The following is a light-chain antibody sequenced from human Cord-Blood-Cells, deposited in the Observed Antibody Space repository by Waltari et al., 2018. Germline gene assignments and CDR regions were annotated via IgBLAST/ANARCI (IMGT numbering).Light chain of an antibody. J-gene: IGKJ1*01. CDR3: MQALQTPWT. V-gene: IGKV2-28*01. CDR2: LGS. Sequence: DIVMTQSPLSLPVTPGEPASISCRSSQSLLHSNGYNYLDWYQQKPGQSPQLLIYLGSNRAAGLPDSFSGSGAGTDFTLKISRVEAEDVGVYYCMQALQTPWTFGQGTKVEIK. CDR1: QSLLHSNGYNY.